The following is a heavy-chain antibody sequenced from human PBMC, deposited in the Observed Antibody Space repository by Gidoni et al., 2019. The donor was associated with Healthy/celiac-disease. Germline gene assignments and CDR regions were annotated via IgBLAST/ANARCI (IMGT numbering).Heavy chain of an antibody. D-gene: IGHD6-13*01. V-gene: IGHV3-48*03. CDR3: ARDSGSSGVDY. CDR2: ISSSGSTI. CDR1: GCTFSSYE. J-gene: IGHJ4*02. Sequence: EVQLVESGGGLVQPGGSLRLSWAASGCTFSSYEMNWVRQAPGKGLEWVSYISSSGSTIYYADSVKGRFTISRDNAKNSLYLQMNSLRAEDTAVYYCARDSGSSGVDYWGQGTLVTVSS.